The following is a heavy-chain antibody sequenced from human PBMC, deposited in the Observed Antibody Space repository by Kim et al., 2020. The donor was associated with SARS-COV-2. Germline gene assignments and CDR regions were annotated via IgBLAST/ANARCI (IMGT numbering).Heavy chain of an antibody. V-gene: IGHV4-34*01. CDR2: INNSGST. D-gene: IGHD6-13*01. J-gene: IGHJ6*02. CDR3: ARGRSYSSSGLGYGMDV. CDR1: GGSFSGYY. Sequence: SETLSLTCAVYGGSFSGYYWSWIRQPPGKGLEWIGEINNSGSTNYNPSLKSRVTISVDTSKNQFSLKLSSVTAADTALYYCARGRSYSSSGLGYGMDVWGQGTTVTVSS.